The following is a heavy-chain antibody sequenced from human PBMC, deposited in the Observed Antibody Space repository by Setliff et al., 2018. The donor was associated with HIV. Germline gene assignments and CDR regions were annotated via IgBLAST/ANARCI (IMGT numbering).Heavy chain of an antibody. CDR1: GGSIRDYY. CDR2: IYSDGST. D-gene: IGHD5-18*01. CDR3: ARDQKGYSYGYFDS. J-gene: IGHJ4*02. Sequence: SETLSLTCRVSGGSIRDYYWNWIRQPAGKGLEWIGRIYSDGSTNYNPSLKSRVTMSVDTSKNQFSLRLSSVTAADTAVYCCARDQKGYSYGYFDSWGQGTLVTVSS. V-gene: IGHV4-4*07.